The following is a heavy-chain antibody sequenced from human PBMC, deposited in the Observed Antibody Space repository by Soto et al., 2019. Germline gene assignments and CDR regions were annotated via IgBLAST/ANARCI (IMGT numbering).Heavy chain of an antibody. Sequence: PGESLKISCKGSGYSFTSYWTGWVRQMPGKGLEWMGIIYPGDSDTRYSPSFQGQVTISADKSISTAYLQWSSLKASDTAMYYCARQWDPDYGDYSERDYWGQGTLVTVSS. CDR3: ARQWDPDYGDYSERDY. J-gene: IGHJ4*02. CDR2: IYPGDSDT. V-gene: IGHV5-51*01. CDR1: GYSFTSYW. D-gene: IGHD4-17*01.